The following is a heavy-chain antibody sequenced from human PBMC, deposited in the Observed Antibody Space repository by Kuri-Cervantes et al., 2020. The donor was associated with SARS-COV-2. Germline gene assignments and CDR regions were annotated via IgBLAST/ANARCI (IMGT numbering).Heavy chain of an antibody. Sequence: AGSLTLSCAASGVTFSSYAMSWVRQAPGKGLEWVSGISGSGGSTYYSDSVKGRFTITRDNSKNTLYLQMNSLRAEDTAVYYCVRDGDHWNFDYWGQGTLVTVSS. CDR3: VRDGDHWNFDY. CDR1: GVTFSSYA. D-gene: IGHD1-1*01. CDR2: ISGSGGST. J-gene: IGHJ4*02. V-gene: IGHV3-23*01.